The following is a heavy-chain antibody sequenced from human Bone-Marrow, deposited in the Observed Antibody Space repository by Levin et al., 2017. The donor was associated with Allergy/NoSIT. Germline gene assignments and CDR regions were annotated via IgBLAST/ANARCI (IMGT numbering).Heavy chain of an antibody. D-gene: IGHD2-15*01. J-gene: IGHJ6*02. V-gene: IGHV3-15*01. Sequence: GGSLRLSCAASGFNFTNAWMSWVRQAPGKGLEWVGRIKSRNDGGTTDYAAPVKGRFTISKDVSKNTLYLQMNSLKTQDTAVYYCSTEGGHCSGGSCYLLPFYYGMDVWGQGTTVTVSS. CDR2: IKSRNDGGTT. CDR1: GFNFTNAW. CDR3: STEGGHCSGGSCYLLPFYYGMDV.